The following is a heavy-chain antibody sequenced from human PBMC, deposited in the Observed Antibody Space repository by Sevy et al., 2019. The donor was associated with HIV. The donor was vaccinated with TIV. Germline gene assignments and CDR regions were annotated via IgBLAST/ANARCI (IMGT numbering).Heavy chain of an antibody. D-gene: IGHD3-22*01. J-gene: IGHJ6*03. Sequence: GGSLRLSCAASGFTFSSYWMSWVRQAPGKGLEWVANIKQDGREKYYVDSLKGRFTISRDNAKNSLYLQMNSLRAEDTAVYYCAREGIGYYDSSGNYYYMDVWGKGTTVTVSS. CDR3: AREGIGYYDSSGNYYYMDV. CDR2: IKQDGREK. V-gene: IGHV3-7*01. CDR1: GFTFSSYW.